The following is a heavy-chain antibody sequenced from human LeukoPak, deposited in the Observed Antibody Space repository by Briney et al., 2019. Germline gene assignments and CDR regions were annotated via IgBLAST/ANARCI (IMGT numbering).Heavy chain of an antibody. CDR3: ATEGGWQPTDYGDHAY. Sequence: ASVKVSCKASGSTFTNYGITWVRQAPGQGLEWMGWISPYNGNTNYAQKFQGRVTMTTDTSTSTAYMELRNLRSDDTALYYCATEGGWQPTDYGDHAYWGQGTLVTVSS. D-gene: IGHD4-17*01. CDR2: ISPYNGNT. CDR1: GSTFTNYG. J-gene: IGHJ4*02. V-gene: IGHV1-18*01.